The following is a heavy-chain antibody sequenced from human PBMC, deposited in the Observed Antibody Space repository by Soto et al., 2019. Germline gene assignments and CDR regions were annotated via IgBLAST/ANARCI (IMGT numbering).Heavy chain of an antibody. CDR3: AKSSVSYPYFDS. V-gene: IGHV3-23*01. D-gene: IGHD6-6*01. CDR2: ITYTGVST. Sequence: EAQLLESGGDLVQPGGSLRLSCAASEFSFDDYAMSWVRQAPGKGLEWVSSITYTGVSTYYADSVKGRFTISRDNSRDTLFLQMNSLRAEDTAIYYCAKSSVSYPYFDSWGQGTLVTVSS. CDR1: EFSFDDYA. J-gene: IGHJ4*02.